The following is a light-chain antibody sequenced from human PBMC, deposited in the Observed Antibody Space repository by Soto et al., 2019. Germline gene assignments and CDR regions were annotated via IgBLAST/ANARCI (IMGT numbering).Light chain of an antibody. CDR3: GTWDSSLSAVV. CDR2: DNY. CDR1: SSNIGNNY. V-gene: IGLV1-51*01. J-gene: IGLJ2*01. Sequence: QSVLTQPPSVSAAPGQKVTISCSGSSSNIGNNYVSWYQQLPGAAPKLLIYDNYKRPSGILDRFSGSKSGTSATLGITGLQTGDEADYYCGTWDSSLSAVVFGGGTKLTVL.